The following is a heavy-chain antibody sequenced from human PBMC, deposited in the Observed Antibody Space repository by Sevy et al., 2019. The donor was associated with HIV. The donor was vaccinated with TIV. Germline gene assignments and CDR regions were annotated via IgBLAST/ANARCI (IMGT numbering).Heavy chain of an antibody. J-gene: IGHJ4*02. CDR3: ARVHRDYSSSWRDVGGYYLDY. CDR1: GGSISSGGYY. Sequence: SETLSLTCTVSGGSISSGGYYWSWIRQHPGKGLEWIGYIYYSGSTYYNPSLKSRVTISVDTSKNQFSLKLSSVTAADTAVYYCARVHRDYSSSWRDVGGYYLDYWGQGTLVTVSS. D-gene: IGHD6-13*01. CDR2: IYYSGST. V-gene: IGHV4-31*03.